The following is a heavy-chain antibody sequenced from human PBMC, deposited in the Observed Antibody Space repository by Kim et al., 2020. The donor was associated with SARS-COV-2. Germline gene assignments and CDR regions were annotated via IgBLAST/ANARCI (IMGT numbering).Heavy chain of an antibody. D-gene: IGHD2-21*01. V-gene: IGHV4-34*01. CDR1: GGSFSGYY. CDR3: ARVLFTAFDI. Sequence: SETLSLTCAVYGGSFSGYYWSWIRQPPGKGLEWIGEINHSGSTNYNPSLKSRVTISVDTSKNQFSLKLSSVTAADTAVYYCARVLFTAFDIWGQGTMVTVSS. J-gene: IGHJ3*02. CDR2: INHSGST.